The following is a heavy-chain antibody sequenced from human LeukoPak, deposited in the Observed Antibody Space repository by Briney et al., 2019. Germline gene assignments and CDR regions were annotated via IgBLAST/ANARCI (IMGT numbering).Heavy chain of an antibody. D-gene: IGHD1-14*01. Sequence: GGSLRLSCAASGFTFSSHWMHWVRQVPGRGLVWVSRINGDGRRITYADSVKGRFTISRDNAKNTLFLQMDSLRAEDTALYYCARDRPDGRTSFDYWGLGTLVTVSS. V-gene: IGHV3-74*03. CDR1: GFTFSSHW. CDR2: INGDGRRI. J-gene: IGHJ4*02. CDR3: ARDRPDGRTSFDY.